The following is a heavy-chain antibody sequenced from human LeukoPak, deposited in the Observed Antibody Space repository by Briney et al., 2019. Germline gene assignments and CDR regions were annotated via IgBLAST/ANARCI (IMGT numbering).Heavy chain of an antibody. V-gene: IGHV3-30*02. Sequence: GGSLRLSCAASGFTFSSYGMHWVRQAPGKGLEWVAFIRYDGSNKYFADSVMGRFTISRDNSKNTLYLQMNSLRAEDTAVYYCARDGDYIAFFDYWGQGTLVTVSS. CDR1: GFTFSSYG. D-gene: IGHD4-17*01. CDR3: ARDGDYIAFFDY. CDR2: IRYDGSNK. J-gene: IGHJ4*02.